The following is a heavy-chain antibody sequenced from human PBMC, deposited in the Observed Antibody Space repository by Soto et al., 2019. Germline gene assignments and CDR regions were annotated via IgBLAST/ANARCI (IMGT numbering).Heavy chain of an antibody. V-gene: IGHV3-23*01. D-gene: IGHD3-10*01. CDR3: AKYVGGDEDSFAF. CDR2: ISGSGGST. CDR1: GFTFSSYA. J-gene: IGHJ3*01. Sequence: GGSLRLSCAASGFTFSSYAMSWVRQAPGKGLEWVSAISGSGGSTYYADSVKGRFTISRDNSENTVYLHMSSLRVDDTAVYYCAKYVGGDEDSFAFWSQGTMVPVSS.